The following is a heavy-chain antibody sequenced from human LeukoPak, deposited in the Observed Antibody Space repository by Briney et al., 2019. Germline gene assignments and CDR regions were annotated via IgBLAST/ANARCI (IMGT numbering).Heavy chain of an antibody. CDR2: IYYSGST. CDR3: ARDSGDPKDYGDSNWFDP. V-gene: IGHV4-39*07. Sequence: SETLSLTCTVSGGSISSSSYYWGWIRQPPGKGLEWIGSIYYSGSTYYNPSLKSRVTISVDTSKNQFSLKLSSVTAADTAVYYCARDSGDPKDYGDSNWFDPWGQGTLVTVSS. J-gene: IGHJ5*02. CDR1: GGSISSSSYY. D-gene: IGHD4-17*01.